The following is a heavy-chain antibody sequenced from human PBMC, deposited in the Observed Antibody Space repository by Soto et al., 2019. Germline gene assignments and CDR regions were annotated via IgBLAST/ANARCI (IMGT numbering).Heavy chain of an antibody. CDR1: RWSSSGYY. D-gene: IGHD2-2*01. CDR2: INHSGST. Sequence: ERRSLTGAIYRWSSSGYYWSWIRQPPGTGLEWIGEINHSGSTNYNPSLKSRVTISVDTSKNQFSLQLSSVTAADTAVYYCARLALYCSSTSCYSYYYYYGMDVWGQGTTVTVSS. CDR3: ARLALYCSSTSCYSYYYYYGMDV. V-gene: IGHV4-34*01. J-gene: IGHJ6*02.